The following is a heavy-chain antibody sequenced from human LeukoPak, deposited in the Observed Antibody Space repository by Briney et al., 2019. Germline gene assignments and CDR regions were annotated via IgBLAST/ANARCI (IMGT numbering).Heavy chain of an antibody. CDR1: GYTFTSYD. D-gene: IGHD2-2*01. Sequence: ASVKVSCKASGYTFTSYDINWVRQATGQGLEWMGWMNPNSGNTGYAQKFQGRVTITTDESTSTAYMELSSLRSEDTAVYYCARSGCSSTSCYGGGTDYWGQGTLVTVSS. V-gene: IGHV1-8*01. J-gene: IGHJ4*02. CDR3: ARSGCSSTSCYGGGTDY. CDR2: MNPNSGNT.